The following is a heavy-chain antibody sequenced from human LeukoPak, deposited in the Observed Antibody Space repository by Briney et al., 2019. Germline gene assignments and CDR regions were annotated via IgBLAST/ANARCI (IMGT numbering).Heavy chain of an antibody. CDR1: GGSFSANY. D-gene: IGHD3-22*01. CDR3: AGYQLWFQNDV. Sequence: SETLSLTCAVSGGSFSANYWSWLRQPPGGGLEWIADIYPSGATQYNPSLTNRVPISADRSKSQFSLRLSSVTAADTAVYYCAGYQLWFQNDVWGQGTLVTVAS. CDR2: IYPSGAT. J-gene: IGHJ4*02. V-gene: IGHV4-34*01.